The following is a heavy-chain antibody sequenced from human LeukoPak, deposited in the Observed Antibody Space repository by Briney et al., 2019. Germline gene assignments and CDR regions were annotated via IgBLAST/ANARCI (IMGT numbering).Heavy chain of an antibody. J-gene: IGHJ5*02. V-gene: IGHV1-8*01. CDR3: ARGLWFGELQSWFDP. CDR2: MNPNSGNT. D-gene: IGHD3-10*01. Sequence: GASVKVSCKASGYTSTSYDINWVRQATGQGLEWMGWMNPNSGNTGYAQKLQGRVTMTRNTSISTAYMELSSLRSEDMAVYYCARGLWFGELQSWFDPWGQGTPVTVSS. CDR1: GYTSTSYD.